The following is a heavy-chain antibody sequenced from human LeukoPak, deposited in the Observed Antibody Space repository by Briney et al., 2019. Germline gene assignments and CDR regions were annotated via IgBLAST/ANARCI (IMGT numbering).Heavy chain of an antibody. CDR3: ARTRGSHISMAYLDY. J-gene: IGHJ4*02. Sequence: ASVKVSCKASGYTFSGNFMHWVRQAPGQGLEWMGWINPYNGDTNYAQKFQGRVTLTRDTSISTAYMELRSLRSDDTAVYYCARTRGSHISMAYLDYCGQGTLVTVSS. CDR2: INPYNGDT. D-gene: IGHD2/OR15-2a*01. CDR1: GYTFSGNF. V-gene: IGHV1-2*02.